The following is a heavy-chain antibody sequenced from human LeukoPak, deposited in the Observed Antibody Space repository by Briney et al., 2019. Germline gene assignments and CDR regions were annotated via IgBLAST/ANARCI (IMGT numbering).Heavy chain of an antibody. V-gene: IGHV3-23*01. CDR2: TSGSGGST. D-gene: IGHD3-16*01. CDR3: ARRALRGNTLRGGHHFDP. CDR1: GFTFSSYA. J-gene: IGHJ5*02. Sequence: GGSLRLSCAASGFTFSSYAMSWVRQAPGKGLEWVSATSGSGGSTYYADSVKGRFTISRDNSKNTLYLQMTSLKSDDTAMYYCARRALRGNTLRGGHHFDPWGLGTLVAVSS.